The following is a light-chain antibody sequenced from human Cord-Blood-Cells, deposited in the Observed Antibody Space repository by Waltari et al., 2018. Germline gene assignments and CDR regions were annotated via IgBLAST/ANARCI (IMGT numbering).Light chain of an antibody. CDR3: QQYYSYPFT. J-gene: IGKJ3*01. CDR2: AAS. V-gene: IGKV1-8*01. CDR1: QGISSY. Sequence: IRMTQSPSSFSASTGDRVTITCRASQGISSYLAWYQQKPGKAPKLLIYAASTLQSGVPSRFSGSGSGTDFTLTISCLQSEDFATYYCQQYYSYPFTFGPGTKVDIK.